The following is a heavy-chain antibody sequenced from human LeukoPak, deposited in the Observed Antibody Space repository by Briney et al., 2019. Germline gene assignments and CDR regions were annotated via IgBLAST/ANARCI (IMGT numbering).Heavy chain of an antibody. CDR2: ISSSGSTI. Sequence: GGSLRLSCAASRFTFSSYEMNWVRQAPGKGLEWVSYISSSGSTIYYADSVKGRFTISRDNAKNSLYLQMNSLRAEDAAVYYCARGLPNWGSYYYYYYMDVWGKGTTVTVSS. J-gene: IGHJ6*03. CDR1: RFTFSSYE. CDR3: ARGLPNWGSYYYYYYMDV. V-gene: IGHV3-48*03. D-gene: IGHD7-27*01.